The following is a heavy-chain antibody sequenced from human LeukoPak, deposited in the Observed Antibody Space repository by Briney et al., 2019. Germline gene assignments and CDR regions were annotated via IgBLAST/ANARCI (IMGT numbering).Heavy chain of an antibody. V-gene: IGHV1-46*01. CDR3: AREGQSYYDSSGPQKGDAFDI. D-gene: IGHD3-22*01. J-gene: IGHJ3*02. Sequence: ASVKVSCKASGYTFTGYYMHWVRQAPGQGLEWMGIINPSGGSTSYAQKFQGRVTMTRDMSTSTVYMELSSLRSEDTAVYYCAREGQSYYDSSGPQKGDAFDIWGQGTMVTVSS. CDR1: GYTFTGYY. CDR2: INPSGGST.